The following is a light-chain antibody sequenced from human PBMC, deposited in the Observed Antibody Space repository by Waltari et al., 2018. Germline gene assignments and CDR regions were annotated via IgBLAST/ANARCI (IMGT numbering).Light chain of an antibody. V-gene: IGLV3-19*01. CDR2: CKE. CDR1: SLRTSY. J-gene: IGLJ3*02. Sequence: SSELTQGPDVSVALGPTVKITFQGDSLRTSYASWYQVKPGHAPVLVLFCKEKVPSGIPELISGYRSGTTSPLTITVAQAEDEADYYCHSRKGRDNQVVFGGGTKLTVL. CDR3: HSRKGRDNQVV.